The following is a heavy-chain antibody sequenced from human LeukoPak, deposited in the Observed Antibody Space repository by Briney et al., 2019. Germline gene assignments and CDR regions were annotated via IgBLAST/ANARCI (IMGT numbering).Heavy chain of an antibody. CDR3: ARQLGLQNLNFDY. J-gene: IGHJ4*02. V-gene: IGHV1-69*13. CDR1: GGTFSSYA. D-gene: IGHD1-7*01. Sequence: EASVKVSCKASGGTFSSYAISWVRQAPGQGLEWMGGIIPIFGTANYAQKFQGRVTITADESTSTAYMELSSLRSEDTAVYYCARQLGLQNLNFDYWGQGTLVTVSS. CDR2: IIPIFGTA.